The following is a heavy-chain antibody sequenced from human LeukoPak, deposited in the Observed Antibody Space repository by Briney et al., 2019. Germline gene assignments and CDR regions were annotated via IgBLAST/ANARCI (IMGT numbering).Heavy chain of an antibody. CDR3: ARAPPYEEGYFDY. D-gene: IGHD3-22*01. Sequence: SQTLSLTCTVSGDSISSDGYYWSWVRQPPGKGLEWIGYIYHTGSTYYNPSLKSRVTMSVDRSKNQFSVKLYSVTAADTAVYYCARAPPYEEGYFDYWGQGTLVTVSS. CDR1: GDSISSDGYY. V-gene: IGHV4-30-2*01. CDR2: IYHTGST. J-gene: IGHJ4*02.